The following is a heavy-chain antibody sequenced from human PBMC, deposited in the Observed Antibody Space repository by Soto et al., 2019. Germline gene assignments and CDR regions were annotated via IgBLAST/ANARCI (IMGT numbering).Heavy chain of an antibody. Sequence: QVQLVQSGAEVKKPGASVKVSCKASGYTFTNYYIHWVRQAPGQGLEWMGIINPTSGSTNSAQKFQGRVTLTYDTSTTTVYMELSGLRSEDTAVLYCARDLAAGDHWCQGTQVTVSS. D-gene: IGHD6-13*01. J-gene: IGHJ4*02. CDR3: ARDLAAGDH. V-gene: IGHV1-46*01. CDR2: INPTSGST. CDR1: GYTFTNYY.